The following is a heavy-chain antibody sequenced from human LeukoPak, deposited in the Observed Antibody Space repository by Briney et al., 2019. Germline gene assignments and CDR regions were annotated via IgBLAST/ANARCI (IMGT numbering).Heavy chain of an antibody. J-gene: IGHJ6*03. D-gene: IGHD3-22*01. V-gene: IGHV3-30*04. CDR1: GFTFSSYA. CDR3: ARAGPYDSSGYYQDYYYYYMDV. Sequence: PGRSLRLSCAASGFTFSSYAMHWVRQAPGKGLEWVAVISYDGSNKYYADSVKGRFTISRDNSKNTLYLQMNSLRAEDTAVYYCARAGPYDSSGYYQDYYYYYMDVWGKGTTVTVSS. CDR2: ISYDGSNK.